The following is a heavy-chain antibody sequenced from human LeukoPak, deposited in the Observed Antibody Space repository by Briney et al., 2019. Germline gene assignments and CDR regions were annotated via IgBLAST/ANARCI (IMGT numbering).Heavy chain of an antibody. CDR2: IKQDGSEK. CDR3: ARALRGYSYGSGDY. J-gene: IGHJ4*02. D-gene: IGHD5-18*01. V-gene: IGHV3-7*01. Sequence: GGSLRLSCAASGFTFSSYWMSWVRQAPGKGLEWVANIKQDGSEKYYVDSVKGRFTISRDNAKNSLYLQMNSLRAEDTAVYYCARALRGYSYGSGDYWGQGTLVTVSS. CDR1: GFTFSSYW.